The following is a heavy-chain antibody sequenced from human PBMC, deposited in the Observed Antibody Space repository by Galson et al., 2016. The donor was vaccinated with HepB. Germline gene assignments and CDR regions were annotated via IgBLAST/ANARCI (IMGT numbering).Heavy chain of an antibody. CDR2: IISETDGGTT. CDR3: TTDRRYKGYSGHNPYYYYYGMDV. CDR1: GFTFSDAW. D-gene: IGHD5-12*01. Sequence: SCAASGFTFSDAWMSWVRQAPGKGLEWVGRIISETDGGTTDYAAPVKGRFTISRDGSKNTLYLQMNSLKAEDTAVYYCTTDRRYKGYSGHNPYYYYYGMDVWGQGTTVTVSS. J-gene: IGHJ6*02. V-gene: IGHV3-15*01.